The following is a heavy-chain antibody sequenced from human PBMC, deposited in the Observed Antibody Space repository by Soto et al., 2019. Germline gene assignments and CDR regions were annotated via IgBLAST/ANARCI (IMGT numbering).Heavy chain of an antibody. Sequence: LSLTCGVSGYSITSGFYWGWVRQSPGKGLEWIGTISYSAKTFYNPSLASRFSMAVDSSKNQFSLRLTSVTAADTALYYCTRGAGAPWVRFDSWGRGILVTVSS. CDR3: TRGAGAPWVRFDS. CDR1: GYSITSGFY. CDR2: ISYSAKT. D-gene: IGHD3-16*01. J-gene: IGHJ4*02. V-gene: IGHV4-38-2*01.